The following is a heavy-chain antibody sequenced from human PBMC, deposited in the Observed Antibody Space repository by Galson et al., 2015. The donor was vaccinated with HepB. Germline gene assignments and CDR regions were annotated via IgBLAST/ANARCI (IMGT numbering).Heavy chain of an antibody. CDR3: ASAEQWRGSNY. D-gene: IGHD6-19*01. J-gene: IGHJ4*02. V-gene: IGHV4-4*02. CDR1: GFSFTNAW. Sequence: SLRLSCAASGFSFTNAWMTWVRQPPGKGLEWIGEIYHSGSTNYNPSLKSRVTISVDKSKNQFSLKLSSVTAADTAAYYCASAEQWRGSNYWGQGTLVTVSS. CDR2: IYHSGST.